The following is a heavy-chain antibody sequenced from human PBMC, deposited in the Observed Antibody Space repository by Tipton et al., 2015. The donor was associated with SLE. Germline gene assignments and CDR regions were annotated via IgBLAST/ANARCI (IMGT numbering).Heavy chain of an antibody. V-gene: IGHV4-4*02. CDR3: ARVGRLHLGELSPPFDY. J-gene: IGHJ4*02. Sequence: TLSLTCAVSDYSISSSNWWSWVRQPPAKGLEWIGEINHSGSTNYNPSLKSRVTMSVDKSKNQFSLKLSSVTAADTAVYYCARVGRLHLGELSPPFDYWGQGTLVTVSS. CDR1: DYSISSSNW. CDR2: INHSGST. D-gene: IGHD3-16*02.